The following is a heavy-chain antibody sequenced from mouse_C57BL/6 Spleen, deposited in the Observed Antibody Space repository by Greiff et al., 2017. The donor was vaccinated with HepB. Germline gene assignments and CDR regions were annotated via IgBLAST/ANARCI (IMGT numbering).Heavy chain of an antibody. CDR2: IHPNSGDT. D-gene: IGHD1-2*01. Sequence: QVQLQQSGAELVKPGASVKLSCKASGYTFTSYWMHWVKQRPGQGLEWIGMIHPNSGDTNYNEKFKSKATLTVDKSSSTAYMQLSSLTSEDSAVYYCARGHYYGWMDYWGQGTSVTVSS. V-gene: IGHV1-64*01. CDR3: ARGHYYGWMDY. J-gene: IGHJ4*01. CDR1: GYTFTSYW.